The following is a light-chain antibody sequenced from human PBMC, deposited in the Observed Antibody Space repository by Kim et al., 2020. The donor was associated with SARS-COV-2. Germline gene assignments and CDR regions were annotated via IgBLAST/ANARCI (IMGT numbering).Light chain of an antibody. V-gene: IGLV3-21*04. Sequence: YELTQPPSVSVAPGKTARITCGGNNIGSKSVHWYQQKPGQAPVLVIYYDSDRPSGIPERFSGANSGNTATLTISRVEDGEEADYYCQGWDSSSDHQVFGG. J-gene: IGLJ2*01. CDR2: YDS. CDR1: NIGSKS. CDR3: QGWDSSSDHQV.